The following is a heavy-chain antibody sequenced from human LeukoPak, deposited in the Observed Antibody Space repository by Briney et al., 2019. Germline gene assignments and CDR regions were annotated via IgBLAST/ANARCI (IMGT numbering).Heavy chain of an antibody. Sequence: PSETLSLTCAVYGGSFTIYSWTWIRQPPGKGLEWIGQINDRGSTKYNPSLKSRVAISVDTSKNQFFLILNSVTAADAAVYYCARGAPGYWGQGTLVTVSS. V-gene: IGHV4-34*01. J-gene: IGHJ4*02. CDR1: GGSFTIYS. CDR2: INDRGST. CDR3: ARGAPGY.